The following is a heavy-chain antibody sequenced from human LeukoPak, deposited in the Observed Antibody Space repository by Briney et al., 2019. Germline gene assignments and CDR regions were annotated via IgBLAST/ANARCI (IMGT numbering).Heavy chain of an antibody. CDR3: AELGITMIGGV. CDR2: ISSSGSTI. CDR1: GFTFSSYA. D-gene: IGHD3-10*02. Sequence: GGSLRLSCAASGFTFSSYAMDWVRQAPGKGLEWVSYISSSGSTIYYADSVKGRFTISRDNAKNSLYLQMNSLRAEDTAVYYCAELGITMIGGVWGKGTTVTISS. V-gene: IGHV3-48*03. J-gene: IGHJ6*04.